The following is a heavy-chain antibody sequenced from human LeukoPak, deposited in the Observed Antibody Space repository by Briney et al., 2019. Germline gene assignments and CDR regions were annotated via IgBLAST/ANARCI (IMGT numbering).Heavy chain of an antibody. CDR1: GFTFDDYG. J-gene: IGHJ4*02. CDR2: INWNGGST. CDR3: ARDIGWLQFGVLDY. Sequence: PGGSLRLSCAASGFTFDDYGMSWVRQAPGKGLEWVSGINWNGGSTGYADSVKGRFTISRDNAKNSLYLQMNSLRAEDTALYYCARDIGWLQFGVLDYWGQGTLVTVSS. V-gene: IGHV3-20*04. D-gene: IGHD5-24*01.